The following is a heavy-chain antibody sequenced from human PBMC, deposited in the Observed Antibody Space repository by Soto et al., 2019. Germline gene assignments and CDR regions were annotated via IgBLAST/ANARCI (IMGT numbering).Heavy chain of an antibody. J-gene: IGHJ6*03. Sequence: GGSLTLSCAASGFTVSSNYMSWVSKAPGKGLEWVSVIYSGGSTYYADSVKGRFTISRHNSKNTLYLQMNSLRAEDTAVYYCARARTYKYYYYYMDVWGKGTTVTVSS. CDR3: ARARTYKYYYYYMDV. CDR1: GFTVSSNY. V-gene: IGHV3-53*04. D-gene: IGHD1-1*01. CDR2: IYSGGST.